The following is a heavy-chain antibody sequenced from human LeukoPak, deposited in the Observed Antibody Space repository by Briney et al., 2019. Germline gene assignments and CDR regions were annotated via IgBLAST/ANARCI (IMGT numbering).Heavy chain of an antibody. Sequence: GGSLRLSCAASGFTFSSYEMNWVRQAPGKGLEWVSYISSRGSTIYYADSMKGRFTISRDNAKNSLYLQMNSLTAEDTAVYYCARDRIHYDSSGDYYYYGMDVWGQGTTVTVSS. CDR1: GFTFSSYE. CDR3: ARDRIHYDSSGDYYYYGMDV. V-gene: IGHV3-48*03. CDR2: ISSRGSTI. D-gene: IGHD3-22*01. J-gene: IGHJ6*02.